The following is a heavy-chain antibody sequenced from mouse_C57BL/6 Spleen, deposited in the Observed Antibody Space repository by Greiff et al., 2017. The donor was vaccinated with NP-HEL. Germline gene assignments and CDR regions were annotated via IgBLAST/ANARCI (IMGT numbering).Heavy chain of an antibody. V-gene: IGHV1-26*01. Sequence: EVQLQQSGPELVKPGASVKISCKASGYTFTDYYMNWVKQSHGKSLEWIGDINPNNGGTSYNQKFKGKATLTVDKSSSTAYMELRSLTSEDSAVYYCARSGYGHYFDYWGQGTTLTVSS. D-gene: IGHD2-10*02. CDR3: ARSGYGHYFDY. CDR1: GYTFTDYY. J-gene: IGHJ2*01. CDR2: INPNNGGT.